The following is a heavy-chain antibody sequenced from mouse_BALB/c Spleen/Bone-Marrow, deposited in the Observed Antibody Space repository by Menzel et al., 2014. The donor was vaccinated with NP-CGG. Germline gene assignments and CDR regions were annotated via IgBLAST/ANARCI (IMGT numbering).Heavy chain of an antibody. CDR1: GISITTGNYR. CDR3: ARYGNYFDY. D-gene: IGHD2-1*01. J-gene: IGHJ2*01. V-gene: IGHV3-5*02. Sequence: EVKVVESGPGLVKPSQPVSLTCTVTGISITTGNYRWSWIRQFPGNKLEWIGYIYYSGTITYNPSLTSRTTITRDTSKNQFFLEMNSLTAEDTATYYCARYGNYFDYWGQGTTLTVSS. CDR2: IYYSGTI.